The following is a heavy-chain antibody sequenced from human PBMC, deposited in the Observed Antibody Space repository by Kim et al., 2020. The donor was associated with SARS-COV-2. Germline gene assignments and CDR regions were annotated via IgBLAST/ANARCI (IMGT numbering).Heavy chain of an antibody. Sequence: YSPSFQGQVTISADKSIITAYLQWSSLKASDTAMYYCARHGDSGGYSFDYWGQGTLVTVSS. CDR3: ARHGDSGGYSFDY. D-gene: IGHD3-22*01. V-gene: IGHV5-51*01. J-gene: IGHJ4*02.